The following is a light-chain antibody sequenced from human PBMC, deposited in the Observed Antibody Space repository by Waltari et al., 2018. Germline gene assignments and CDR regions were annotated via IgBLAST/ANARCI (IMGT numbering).Light chain of an antibody. Sequence: EIVVTQSPAPLSLVPGERATLSCRASQTVAHTYLARFQQRPGQAPRLLIYGAFNRAAGIPHRFSCSGSGAVFTLTISRLEPEDFSVYYCQQYAEPPFTFGPGTKVYFK. J-gene: IGKJ3*01. CDR1: QTVAHTY. CDR3: QQYAEPPFT. CDR2: GAF. V-gene: IGKV3-20*01.